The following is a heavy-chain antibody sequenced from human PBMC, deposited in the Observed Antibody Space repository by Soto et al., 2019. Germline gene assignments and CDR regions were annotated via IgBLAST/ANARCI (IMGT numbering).Heavy chain of an antibody. V-gene: IGHV3-30*18. CDR2: ISHDGNNK. CDR1: GFTFSSYV. D-gene: IGHD2-2*01. Sequence: QVQLVQSGGGVVQPGRSLRLSCAASGFTFSSYVTHWVRQAPGKGLEWVAVISHDGNNKYYADSVKGRFTISRDNSKNTLYLQMNGLTTEGTAVYYCAKGGPDCASTTCYLLVAFDIWGQGTMVTVSS. J-gene: IGHJ3*02. CDR3: AKGGPDCASTTCYLLVAFDI.